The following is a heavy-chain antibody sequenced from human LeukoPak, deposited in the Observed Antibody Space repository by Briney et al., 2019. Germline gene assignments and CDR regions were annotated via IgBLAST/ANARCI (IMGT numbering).Heavy chain of an antibody. J-gene: IGHJ4*02. CDR3: ARDRRADY. V-gene: IGHV3-30*04. CDR2: ISYDGSNK. CDR1: GFTFSSYA. Sequence: GGSPRLSCAASGFTFSSYAMHWVRQAPGKGLEWVAVISYDGSNKYYADSVKGRFTISRGNSKNTLYLQMNSLRAEDTAVYYCARDRRADYWGQGTLVTVSS.